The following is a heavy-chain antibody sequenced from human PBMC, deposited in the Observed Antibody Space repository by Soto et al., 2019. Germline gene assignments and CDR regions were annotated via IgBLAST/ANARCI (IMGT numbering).Heavy chain of an antibody. CDR1: GGTFSSYA. J-gene: IGHJ6*02. D-gene: IGHD3-3*01. CDR2: IIPIFGTA. Sequence: GASVKVSCKASGGTFSSYAISWVRQAPGQGLEWMGGIIPIFGTANYAQKFQGRVTITADESTSTAYMELSSLRSEDTAVYYCARDPVQEDDQYYYYYYGMEVWGQGTTVTVSS. V-gene: IGHV1-69*13. CDR3: ARDPVQEDDQYYYYYYGMEV.